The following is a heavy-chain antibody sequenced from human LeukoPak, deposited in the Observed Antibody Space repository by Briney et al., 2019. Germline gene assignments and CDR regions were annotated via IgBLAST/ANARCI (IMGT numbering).Heavy chain of an antibody. CDR1: GYSFDTYW. Sequence: GEPLKISCKGSGYSFDTYWIGWVRQMPGTGLEWMGIIYPGDSGPTYSPSFQGQVTISVDKSINTAYLQWSSLQASDTAMYYCGMSGDRVPLQDDVFDVWGQGTMVTVST. D-gene: IGHD1-26*01. CDR3: GMSGDRVPLQDDVFDV. V-gene: IGHV5-51*01. CDR2: IYPGDSGP. J-gene: IGHJ3*01.